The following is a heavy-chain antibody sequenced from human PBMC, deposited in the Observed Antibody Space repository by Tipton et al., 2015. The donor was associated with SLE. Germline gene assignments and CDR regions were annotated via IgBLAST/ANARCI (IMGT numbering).Heavy chain of an antibody. CDR3: AKYASGTMFEY. J-gene: IGHJ4*02. CDR2: IYYDVAT. V-gene: IGHV4-39*01. Sequence: TLSLTCTVSGGSLRSSGHYWGWIRQPPGKGLEWIGSIYYDVATHYNPSLKSRVTISADTSKNQFSLRLTSVTAADTAVYYCAKYASGTMFEYWGQGTLVTVSS. D-gene: IGHD3-10*01. CDR1: GGSLRSSGHY.